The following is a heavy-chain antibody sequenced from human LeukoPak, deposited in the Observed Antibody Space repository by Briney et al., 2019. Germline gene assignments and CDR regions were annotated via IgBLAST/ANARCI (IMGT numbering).Heavy chain of an antibody. CDR2: ISASSGST. J-gene: IGHJ4*02. CDR1: GFTFSSYA. Sequence: GGSLRLSCVASGFTFSSYAMSWVRQAPGKGLEWVSTISASSGSTYYADSVKGRFTISRDNSKNTLYLQMNSLRAEDTAVYYCARASLGAQYYYGSGTELDYWGQGTLVTVSS. CDR3: ARASLGAQYYYGSGTELDY. V-gene: IGHV3-23*01. D-gene: IGHD3-10*01.